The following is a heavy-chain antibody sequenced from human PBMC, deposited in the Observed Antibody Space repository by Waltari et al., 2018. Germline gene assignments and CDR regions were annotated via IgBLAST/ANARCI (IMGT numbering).Heavy chain of an antibody. CDR3: ARPYCSSTSCYFYGMDV. J-gene: IGHJ6*02. CDR1: GFTFSYYS. D-gene: IGHD2-2*01. CDR2: MSSRSSYI. V-gene: IGHV3-21*01. Sequence: EVQLVESGGGLVKPGGSLRLSCAASGFTFSYYSMNWVRQAPGKGLELGSAMSSRSSYIYYPDSVKGRFTSSRDNAKNSLYLQMNSLRVEDTAVYYCARPYCSSTSCYFYGMDVWGQGTTVTVSS.